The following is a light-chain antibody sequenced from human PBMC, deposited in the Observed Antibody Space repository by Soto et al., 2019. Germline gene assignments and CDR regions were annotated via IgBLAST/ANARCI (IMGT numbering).Light chain of an antibody. J-gene: IGKJ1*01. CDR2: GAY. Sequence: EIVLTPSPGTLPFSPKDRAALSCMASQSVGNNLALYQQKPGQAPRLLIYGAYTRATGIPARFSGSGSGTDFTLTISSLQSEDFAVYYCQHYNYWPPKTFGQGTKVDIK. CDR1: QSVGNN. V-gene: IGKV3-15*01. CDR3: QHYNYWPPKT.